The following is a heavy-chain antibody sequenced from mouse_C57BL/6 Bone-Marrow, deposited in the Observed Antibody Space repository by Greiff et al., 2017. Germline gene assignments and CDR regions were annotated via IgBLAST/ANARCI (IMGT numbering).Heavy chain of an antibody. CDR1: GFTFSSYG. CDR2: ISSGGSYT. J-gene: IGHJ4*01. V-gene: IGHV5-6*01. CDR3: ARWLLPYYYAMDY. D-gene: IGHD2-3*01. Sequence: VQLVESGGDLVKPGGSLKLSCAASGFTFSSYGMSWVRQTPDKRLEWVATISSGGSYTYYPDSVKGRFTISRDNAKNTLYLQMSSLKSEDTAMYYCARWLLPYYYAMDYWGQGTSVTVSS.